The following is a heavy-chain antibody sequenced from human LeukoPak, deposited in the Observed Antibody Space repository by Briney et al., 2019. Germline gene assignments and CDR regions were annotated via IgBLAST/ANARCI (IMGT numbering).Heavy chain of an antibody. CDR2: ISRSGSII. CDR3: ARVSGYYFDY. Sequence: GGSLRLSCAASGFIFSDYYMSWIRQAPGKGLEWVSCISRSGSIIYYADSVKGRFTISRDNAKNSLYLQMNSLRAEDTAVYYCARVSGYYFDYWGQGTLVTVSS. V-gene: IGHV3-11*01. D-gene: IGHD1-26*01. CDR1: GFIFSDYY. J-gene: IGHJ4*02.